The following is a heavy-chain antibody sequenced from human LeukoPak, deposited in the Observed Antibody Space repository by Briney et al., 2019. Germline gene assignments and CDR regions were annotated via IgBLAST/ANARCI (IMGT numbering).Heavy chain of an antibody. Sequence: SETLSLTCTVSGGSITSSDYYWDWIRQPTGKELEWIGNFYYSGITYYNPSLRSRVTISVDTSKNQFSLKLSSVTAAGTAVYYCASHHSGASPSDAFDIWGHGTMVTVSS. D-gene: IGHD5-12*01. CDR3: ASHHSGASPSDAFDI. CDR1: GGSITSSDYY. J-gene: IGHJ3*02. CDR2: FYYSGIT. V-gene: IGHV4-39*01.